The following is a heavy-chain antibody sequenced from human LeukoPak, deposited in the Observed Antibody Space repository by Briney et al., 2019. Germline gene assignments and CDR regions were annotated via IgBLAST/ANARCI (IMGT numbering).Heavy chain of an antibody. CDR3: AKDCYYGSGVDY. V-gene: IGHV4-59*01. Sequence: SETLSLTCTVSGGSISSYYWSWIRQPPGKGLEWIGYIYYSGSTNYNPSLKSRVTISVDTSKNQFSLKLSSVTAADTAVYYCAKDCYYGSGVDYWGQGTLVTVSS. J-gene: IGHJ4*02. CDR1: GGSISSYY. CDR2: IYYSGST. D-gene: IGHD3-10*01.